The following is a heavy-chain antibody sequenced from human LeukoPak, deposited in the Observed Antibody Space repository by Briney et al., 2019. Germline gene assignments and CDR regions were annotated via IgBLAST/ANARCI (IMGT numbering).Heavy chain of an antibody. CDR3: TKEGM. CDR1: GFTFSVYF. Sequence: GGSLRLSCAASGFTFSVYFMHWVRQAPGKSHEWVAFIKRDGTEEKYVDSVKGRFTISRDNAKNSLYLQMNSLRVEDTAVYYCTKEGMWGLGTMVTVSS. J-gene: IGHJ3*01. V-gene: IGHV3-7*04. CDR2: IKRDGTEE.